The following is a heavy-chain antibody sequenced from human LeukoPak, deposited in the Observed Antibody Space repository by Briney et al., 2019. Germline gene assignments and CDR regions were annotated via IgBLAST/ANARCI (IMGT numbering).Heavy chain of an antibody. Sequence: ASAKVSCKASGGIFSRYAISWVRQAPGQGLEWMGGIIPLFGTANYAQRFQGRLTITADESTRTAYLELSSLRSEDTAIYYCAREWDFDSSGFYYYYWGQGTLVTVSS. CDR1: GGIFSRYA. V-gene: IGHV1-69*13. CDR2: IIPLFGTA. D-gene: IGHD3-22*01. CDR3: AREWDFDSSGFYYYY. J-gene: IGHJ4*02.